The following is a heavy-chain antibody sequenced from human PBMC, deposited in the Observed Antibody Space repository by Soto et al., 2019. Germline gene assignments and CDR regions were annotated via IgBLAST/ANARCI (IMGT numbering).Heavy chain of an antibody. Sequence: EVQLLESGGCLVQPGGSLRLSCAASGFTFSSYAMSWVRQAPGKGLEWVSAISGSGGSTYYADAVKGRFTISRDNSKNTLYLQMNSLRAEDTAVYYCASPYTYRRFRPFDYWVQGTLVTVSS. CDR1: GFTFSSYA. CDR3: ASPYTYRRFRPFDY. D-gene: IGHD3-3*01. CDR2: ISGSGGST. J-gene: IGHJ4*02. V-gene: IGHV3-23*01.